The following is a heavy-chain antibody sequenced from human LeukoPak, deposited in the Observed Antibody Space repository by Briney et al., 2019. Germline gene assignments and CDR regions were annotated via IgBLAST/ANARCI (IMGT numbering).Heavy chain of an antibody. CDR1: GGSITSYY. J-gene: IGHJ4*02. D-gene: IGHD6-19*01. CDR2: IYYSGST. V-gene: IGHV4-59*01. Sequence: PSETLSLTCTVSGGSITSYYWSWIRQPPGKGLEWIGYIYYSGSTNYNPSLKSRVTISVDTSKNQFSLKLSSVTAADTAVYYCARDYSSGWYDWGQGTLVTVSS. CDR3: ARDYSSGWYD.